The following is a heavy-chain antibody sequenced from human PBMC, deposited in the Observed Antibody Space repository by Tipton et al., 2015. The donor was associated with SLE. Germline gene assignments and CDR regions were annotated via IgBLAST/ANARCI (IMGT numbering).Heavy chain of an antibody. J-gene: IGHJ3*02. V-gene: IGHV4-4*08. Sequence: LRLSCNVSGVSISTYYWSWIRQPPGKGLEWIGYIYPTGSTNYNPSLKSRVTISVDTSKNQFSLNLNSVTAADTAVYYCAREGWRVDFHAFDIWGQGTMVTVSS. CDR1: GVSISTYY. D-gene: IGHD3/OR15-3a*01. CDR3: AREGWRVDFHAFDI. CDR2: IYPTGST.